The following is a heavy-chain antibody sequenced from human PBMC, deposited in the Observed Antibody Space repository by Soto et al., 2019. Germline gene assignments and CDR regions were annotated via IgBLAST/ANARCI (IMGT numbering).Heavy chain of an antibody. V-gene: IGHV4-39*01. J-gene: IGHJ6*02. CDR2: IYYSGTT. Sequence: QLQLQESGPGLVKPSETLSLTCTVSGGISSSSNYWGWIRQPPGKGLEWIGSIYYSGTTFYNPSLKRRVPISVDTSKTQFSLKLSSVTAEDTAQYYCARQYESVYYGMDVWGQGTTVTVS. CDR3: ARQYESVYYGMDV. CDR1: GGISSSSNY. D-gene: IGHD3-22*01.